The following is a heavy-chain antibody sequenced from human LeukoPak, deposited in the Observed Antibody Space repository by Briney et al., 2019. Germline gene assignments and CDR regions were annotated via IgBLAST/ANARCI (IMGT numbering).Heavy chain of an antibody. J-gene: IGHJ6*02. V-gene: IGHV1-69*13. D-gene: IGHD4-17*01. CDR1: GGTFSTYV. CDR2: IIPMSGTT. CDR3: ARDSPTVTNVYYGMDV. Sequence: SVKVSCKASGGTFSTYVISWVRQAPGQGLEWMGGIIPMSGTTNYAQKFQGRVTIIADESTTTAYMEVSSPRSEDTAVYYCARDSPTVTNVYYGMDVWGQGTTVTVSS.